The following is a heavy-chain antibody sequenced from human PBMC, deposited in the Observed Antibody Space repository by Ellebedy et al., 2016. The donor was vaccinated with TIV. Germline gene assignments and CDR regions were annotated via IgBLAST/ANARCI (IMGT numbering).Heavy chain of an antibody. V-gene: IGHV1-18*04. CDR2: ISAYNGNT. J-gene: IGHJ5*02. D-gene: IGHD2-2*01. CDR1: GYTFTSYG. CDR3: ARYCNSTTCSNWFNP. Sequence: AASVKVSRKASGYTFTSYGISWVRQAPGQGLEWMGWISAYNGNTNYAQKLQVRVTMTTDTFTSTAYMELRSLRSDDTAVYYCARYCNSTTCSNWFNPWGQGTLVTVSS.